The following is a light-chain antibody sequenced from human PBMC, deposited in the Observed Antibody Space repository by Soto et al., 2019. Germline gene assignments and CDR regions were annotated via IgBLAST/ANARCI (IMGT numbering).Light chain of an antibody. CDR3: CSYAGRHSSFRV. Sequence: QSALTQPASVSGSPGQSITISCTGTSSDVGFYDLVSWYQQHPGKAPKLMISEVTERPSGVSSRFSGSKSGNTASLTISGLQAEDEADYFCCSYAGRHSSFRVFGGGTKLTVL. CDR2: EVT. CDR1: SSDVGFYDL. V-gene: IGLV2-23*02. J-gene: IGLJ3*02.